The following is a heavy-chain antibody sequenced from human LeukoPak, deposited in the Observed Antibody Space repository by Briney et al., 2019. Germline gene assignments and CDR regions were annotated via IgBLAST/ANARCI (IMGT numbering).Heavy chain of an antibody. CDR2: VTYTGS. J-gene: IGHJ3*02. V-gene: IGHV4-59*08. D-gene: IGHD5-18*01. Sequence: SETLSLTCTVSGTSISSYYCSWLRQPPGKGPEWIGYVTYTGSKYNPSLKSRVTISTDRSKKEVSLRLSSVTAADTAMYFCARHVDTALIGAFHIWGQGTMVTVS. CDR1: GTSISSYY. CDR3: ARHVDTALIGAFHI.